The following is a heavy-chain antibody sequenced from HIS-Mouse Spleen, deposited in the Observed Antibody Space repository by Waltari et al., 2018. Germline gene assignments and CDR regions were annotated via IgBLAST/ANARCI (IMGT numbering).Heavy chain of an antibody. D-gene: IGHD3-10*01. V-gene: IGHV3-43D*03. Sequence: EVQLVESGGVVVQPGGSLRLSWAASGFTFADYALHWVRQAPGKGLEWVSLISWDGGSTYYADSVKGRFTISRDNSKNSLYLQMNSLRAEDTALYYCAKDRDGSGSYSDYWGQGTLVTVSS. CDR2: ISWDGGST. CDR1: GFTFADYA. J-gene: IGHJ4*02. CDR3: AKDRDGSGSYSDY.